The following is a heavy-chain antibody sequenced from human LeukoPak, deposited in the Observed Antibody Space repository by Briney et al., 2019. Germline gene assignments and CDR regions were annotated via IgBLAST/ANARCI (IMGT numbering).Heavy chain of an antibody. CDR2: ISSSSSYI. V-gene: IGHV3-21*01. CDR1: GFTFSSYS. J-gene: IGHJ4*02. Sequence: GGSLRLSCAASGFTFSSYSMNWIRQAPGKGLEWVSSISSSSSYIYYADSVKGRFTISRDNAKNSLYLQMNSLRAEDTAVYYCARDWLKWGYYGSGSYGYWGQGTLVTVSS. CDR3: ARDWLKWGYYGSGSYGY. D-gene: IGHD3-10*01.